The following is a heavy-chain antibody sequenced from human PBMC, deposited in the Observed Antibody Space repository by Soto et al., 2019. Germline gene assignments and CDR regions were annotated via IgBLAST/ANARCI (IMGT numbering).Heavy chain of an antibody. V-gene: IGHV1-69*02. D-gene: IGHD3-3*01. J-gene: IGHJ5*02. Sequence: ASVKVSCKASGGTFSSYTISWVRQAPGQGLEWMGRIIPILGVVNYAQKFQGRLTITADKSTSTAYMELGSLISEDTAVYYCASSSRPHSIFGGPKGINWFDPWGQGTLVTVSS. CDR3: ASSSRPHSIFGGPKGINWFDP. CDR2: IIPILGVV. CDR1: GGTFSSYT.